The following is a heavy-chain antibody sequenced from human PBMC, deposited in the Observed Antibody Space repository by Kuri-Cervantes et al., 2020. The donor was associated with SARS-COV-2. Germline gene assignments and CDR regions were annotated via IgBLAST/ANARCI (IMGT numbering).Heavy chain of an antibody. V-gene: IGHV1-18*01. CDR3: VRNWLRYCSGGSCRYYCYYMDV. Sequence: SVKVSFKASCYIFTSYGLSWVRQAHGQGLEWMGWISAYHGNTDYAQKLQCRVTMTTDTSTSTAYMELRSLRSDATAGYYCVRNWLRYCSGGSCRYYCYYMDVWGKGTTVTVSS. CDR1: CYIFTSYG. J-gene: IGHJ6*03. CDR2: ISAYHGNT. D-gene: IGHD2-15*01.